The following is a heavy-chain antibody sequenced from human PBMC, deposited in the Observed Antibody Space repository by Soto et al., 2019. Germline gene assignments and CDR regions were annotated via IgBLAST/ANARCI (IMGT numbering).Heavy chain of an antibody. CDR2: INSGGTT. J-gene: IGHJ5*02. CDR1: GFIVSNYY. Sequence: EVQLEESGGGLVQPGGSLRLSCAASGFIVSNYYVSWVRQAPGKGLEWVSLINSGGTTYYADSVKGRFTISRDNSKNTLYVQMNNLRAEDTAVYYCARVEGFNWFDPWGQGTLVTVSS. CDR3: ARVEGFNWFDP. V-gene: IGHV3-66*01. D-gene: IGHD1-1*01.